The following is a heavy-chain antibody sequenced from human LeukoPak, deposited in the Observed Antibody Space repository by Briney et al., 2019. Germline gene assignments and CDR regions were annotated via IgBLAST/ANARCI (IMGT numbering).Heavy chain of an antibody. CDR1: GYTFTSYG. Sequence: ASVKVSCKASGYTFTSYGISWVRQVPGQGLEWMGWISAYNGSTNYAQKLQGRVTMTTDTSTSTAYMELRSLRSDDTAVYYCARSVKGGSGSSTFDYWGQGTLVTVSS. CDR3: ARSVKGGSGSSTFDY. V-gene: IGHV1-18*01. J-gene: IGHJ4*02. CDR2: ISAYNGST. D-gene: IGHD3-10*01.